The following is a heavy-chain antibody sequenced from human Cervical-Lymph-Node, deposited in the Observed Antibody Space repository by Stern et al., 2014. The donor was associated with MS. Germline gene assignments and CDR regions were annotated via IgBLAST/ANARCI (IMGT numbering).Heavy chain of an antibody. V-gene: IGHV5-51*01. D-gene: IGHD6-19*01. CDR1: GYTFANHW. Sequence: VQLVQSGAELKKPGESLKISCQGSGYTFANHWVGWVRQLPGKGLDWMGIIDPGDSETKYSPSFEVQVTISADKSISTAYLQWSRLTASDTAMYYCATGYSSGLDAFDLWGQGTMVAVSS. J-gene: IGHJ3*01. CDR2: IDPGDSET. CDR3: ATGYSSGLDAFDL.